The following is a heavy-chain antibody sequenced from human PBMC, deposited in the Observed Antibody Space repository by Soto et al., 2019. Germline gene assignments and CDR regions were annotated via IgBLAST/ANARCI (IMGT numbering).Heavy chain of an antibody. CDR2: IGTAGDT. D-gene: IGHD3-16*02. Sequence: PGGSLRRSCAASGFTFSSYDMHWVRQATGKSLEWVSAIGTAGDTYYPGSVKGRFTISRENAKNSLYLQMNSLRAGDTAVYYCARGMITFGGVISFDYWGQGTLVTVS. J-gene: IGHJ4*02. CDR3: ARGMITFGGVISFDY. CDR1: GFTFSSYD. V-gene: IGHV3-13*01.